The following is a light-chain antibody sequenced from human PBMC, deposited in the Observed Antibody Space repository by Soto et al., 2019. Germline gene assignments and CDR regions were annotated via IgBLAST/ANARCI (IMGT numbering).Light chain of an antibody. CDR2: GAS. CDR1: QSVSSSY. J-gene: IGKJ1*01. Sequence: EIVLTQSPGTLSLSPGERATLSCRASQSVSSSYLAWYQQKPGQAPRLLIYGASSRATGIPDRFSGSGSGTDFTLTISRLEPEDFATYYCQQGYDTPWTFGQGTKVDI. CDR3: QQGYDTPWT. V-gene: IGKV3-20*01.